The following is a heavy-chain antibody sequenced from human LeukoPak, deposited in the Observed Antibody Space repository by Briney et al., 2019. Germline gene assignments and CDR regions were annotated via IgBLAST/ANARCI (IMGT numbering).Heavy chain of an antibody. CDR2: IYTSGST. D-gene: IGHD3-16*01. J-gene: IGHJ3*02. V-gene: IGHV4-4*07. Sequence: PSETLSLTCTVSGGSISSYYWGWIRQPAGKGLEWIGRIYTSGSTNYNPSLKSRVTMSVDTSKNQFSLKLSSVTAADTAVYYCARDGGERGHDAFDIWGQGTMVTVSS. CDR3: ARDGGERGHDAFDI. CDR1: GGSISSYY.